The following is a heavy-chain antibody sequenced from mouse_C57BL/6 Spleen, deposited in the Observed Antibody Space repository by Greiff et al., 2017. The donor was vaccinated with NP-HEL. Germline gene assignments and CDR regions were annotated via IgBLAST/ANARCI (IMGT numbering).Heavy chain of an antibody. D-gene: IGHD2-4*01. CDR3: AKNYDYDGGDYFDY. CDR1: GYTFTSYW. Sequence: QLQQPGAELVRPGSSVKLSCKASGYTFTSYWMHWVKQRPIQGLEWIGNIDPSDSETHYNQKFKDKATLTVDKSSSTAYMQLSSLTSEDSAVYYCAKNYDYDGGDYFDYWGQGTTLTVSS. J-gene: IGHJ2*01. CDR2: IDPSDSET. V-gene: IGHV1-52*01.